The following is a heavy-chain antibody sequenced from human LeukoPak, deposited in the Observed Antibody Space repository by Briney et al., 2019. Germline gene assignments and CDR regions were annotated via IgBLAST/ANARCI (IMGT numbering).Heavy chain of an antibody. CDR3: ARKGGSRFLGRYKYYGLDV. CDR1: GFTFNDYI. CDR2: ISYDGSSE. J-gene: IGHJ6*02. V-gene: IGHV3-30*04. Sequence: AGGSRRFSCEASGFTFNDYILPWFRQAPAKGLEWVALISYDGSSEYYADSAKGRFTISRDNSKNTLYLQMNSLRVEDTAVYYCARKGGSRFLGRYKYYGLDVWGQGTTVTVS. D-gene: IGHD3-3*01.